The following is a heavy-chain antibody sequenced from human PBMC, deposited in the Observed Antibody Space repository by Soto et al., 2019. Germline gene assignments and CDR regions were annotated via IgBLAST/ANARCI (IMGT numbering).Heavy chain of an antibody. CDR3: ARTSSGWAHIDY. D-gene: IGHD6-19*01. V-gene: IGHV3-74*01. J-gene: IGHJ4*02. CDR2: INADGDESSA. CDR1: GFTFSIYW. Sequence: GGSLRLSCAASGFTFSIYWMHWVRQAPGKGLMWVSYINADGDESSATYADSVKGRFTISRDNAKNTSYLQMSRLRAEDTAVYYCARTSSGWAHIDYWGQGTLVTVSS.